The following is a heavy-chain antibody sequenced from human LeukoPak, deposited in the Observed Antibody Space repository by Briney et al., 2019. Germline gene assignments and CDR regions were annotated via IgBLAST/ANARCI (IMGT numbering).Heavy chain of an antibody. CDR2: IIPIFGTA. CDR1: GGTFSSYA. D-gene: IGHD3-22*01. J-gene: IGHJ3*02. V-gene: IGHV1-69*05. CDR3: ARDHDSSGYYYTNDALDI. Sequence: GASVKVSCKASGGTFSSYAISWVRQAPGQGLEWMGGIIPIFGTANYAQKFQGRVTITTDESTSTAYMELSSLRSEDTAVYYCARDHDSSGYYYTNDALDIWGQGTMVTVSS.